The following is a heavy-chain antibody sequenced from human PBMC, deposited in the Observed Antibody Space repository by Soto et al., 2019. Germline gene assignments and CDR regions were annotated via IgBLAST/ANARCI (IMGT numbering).Heavy chain of an antibody. V-gene: IGHV3-23*01. CDR2: ISGSGGST. J-gene: IGHJ5*02. CDR1: GFTFSSSA. CDR3: AKDMHCSSTSCYLNWFHP. Sequence: GGSLRLSCAASGFTFSSSAMTWVRQAPGKGLEWVPAISGSGGSTYYADSVKGRFTISRDNSKNTLYLQMNSLRAEDTAVYYFAKDMHCSSTSCYLNWFHPCGQGSHVTVSS. D-gene: IGHD2-2*01.